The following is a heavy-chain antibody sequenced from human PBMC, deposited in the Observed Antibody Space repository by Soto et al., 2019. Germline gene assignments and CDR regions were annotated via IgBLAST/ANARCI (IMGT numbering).Heavy chain of an antibody. CDR2: IYYSGST. V-gene: IGHV4-39*01. CDR3: MLGSGWKDFDY. D-gene: IGHD3-22*01. Sequence: SETLSLTCTVSGGSISGSSYYWGWIRQPPGKGLEWIGNIYYSGSTYYNPSLKSRVTMSVDTSKNQFSLKLSSVTAADTAVYYCMLGSGWKDFDYWGQGTLVT. CDR1: GGSISGSSYY. J-gene: IGHJ4*02.